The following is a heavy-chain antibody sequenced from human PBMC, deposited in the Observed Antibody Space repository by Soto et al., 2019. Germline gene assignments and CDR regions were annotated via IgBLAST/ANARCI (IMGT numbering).Heavy chain of an antibody. CDR1: GYTFSNFA. V-gene: IGHV1-3*01. J-gene: IGHJ6*02. D-gene: IGHD2-8*01. CDR2: INPGNWNT. Sequence: GASVKVTCKASGYTFSNFAMHWVRQAPGQRLEWMGWINPGNWNTKYSQKFQGRVTITRDTSASTAYMELSRLRSDDTAVYYCARGLGYCTNGVCYIAPYYYYYGMDVWGQGTTVTVSS. CDR3: ARGLGYCTNGVCYIAPYYYYYGMDV.